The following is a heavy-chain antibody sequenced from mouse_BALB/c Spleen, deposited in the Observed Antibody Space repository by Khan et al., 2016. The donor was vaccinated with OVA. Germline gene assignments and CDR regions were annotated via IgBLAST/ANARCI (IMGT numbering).Heavy chain of an antibody. V-gene: IGHV9-1*02. Sequence: QIQLVQSGPELKKPGETVKISCKASGYTFTNYGMNWVKQAPGKGLKWMGWINTYTGEPTYADDFKGRFAFSLATSASTAYLQINNLKNEDMATYFCARHFTTATSYFDVWGAGTTVTVSS. D-gene: IGHD1-2*01. CDR1: GYTFTNYG. CDR3: ARHFTTATSYFDV. CDR2: INTYTGEP. J-gene: IGHJ1*01.